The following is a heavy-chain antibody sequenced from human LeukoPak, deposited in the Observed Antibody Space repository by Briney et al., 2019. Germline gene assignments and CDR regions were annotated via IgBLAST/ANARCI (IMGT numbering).Heavy chain of an antibody. CDR1: GGSISSYY. J-gene: IGHJ4*02. CDR3: AREGSSGPYFDY. CDR2: IYYSGST. V-gene: IGHV4-59*01. D-gene: IGHD3-22*01. Sequence: KPSETLSLTCTVSGGSISSYYWSWIRQLPGKGLEWIGYIYYSGSTNYNPSLKSRVTISVDTSKNQFSLKLSSVTAADTAVYYCAREGSSGPYFDYWGQGTLVTVSS.